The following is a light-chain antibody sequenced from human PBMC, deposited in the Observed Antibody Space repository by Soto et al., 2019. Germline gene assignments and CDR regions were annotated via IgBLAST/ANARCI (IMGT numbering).Light chain of an antibody. J-gene: IGLJ3*02. Sequence: QSVLTQPPSASGTPGQRVTISCSGSNSNNGSNIVNWYQQLPGTAPKLLIYGNSQRPSGVPDRFSGSKSGTSASLAISGLQSEDEADFYCATWDDSLNGWVFGGGTKLTVL. CDR2: GNS. CDR3: ATWDDSLNGWV. V-gene: IGLV1-44*01. CDR1: NSNNGSNI.